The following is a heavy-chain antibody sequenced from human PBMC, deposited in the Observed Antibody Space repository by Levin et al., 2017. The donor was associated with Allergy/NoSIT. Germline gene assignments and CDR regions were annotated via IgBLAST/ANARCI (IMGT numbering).Heavy chain of an antibody. Sequence: LSLTCAASGFTFSDFSFYWVRQAPGKGLEWVAVISYDGSNIYYADSVKGRFTISRDNSRNTLYLQMNSLRAEDTAVYYSAREGRAYCSGSTCYDNAFDIWGQGTMVTVSS. V-gene: IGHV3-30-3*01. CDR2: ISYDGSNI. J-gene: IGHJ3*02. D-gene: IGHD2-15*01. CDR3: AREGRAYCSGSTCYDNAFDI. CDR1: GFTFSDFS.